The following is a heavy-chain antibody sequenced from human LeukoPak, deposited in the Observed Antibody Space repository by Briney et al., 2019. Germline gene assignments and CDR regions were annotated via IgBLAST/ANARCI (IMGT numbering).Heavy chain of an antibody. CDR2: IRSKIYGGTT. CDR1: GFTFDNYA. CDR3: VRYSGDADY. J-gene: IGHJ4*02. V-gene: IGHV3-49*03. Sequence: GGSLRLSCTASGFTFDNYAISWFRQAPGKGLEWVGFIRSKIYGGTTEYAASVKGRFTISRDDSKSIAYLQMTSLKSEDTAVYYCVRYSGDADYWGQGTLVTVSS. D-gene: IGHD5-12*01.